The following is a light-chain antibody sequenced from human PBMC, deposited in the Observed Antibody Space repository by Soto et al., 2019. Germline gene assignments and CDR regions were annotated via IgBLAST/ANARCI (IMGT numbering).Light chain of an antibody. CDR3: LQQNSYTRT. V-gene: IGKV1-17*01. J-gene: IGKJ1*01. CDR1: QSMSSY. Sequence: DIQMTQSPSSLSASVGDRVTITCRASQSMSSYLNWYQQKLGLAPKRLIAALSRLQPGVPSSSSDSGSGTDFSLTLNSLQPEHSATYLCLQQNSYTRTFGQGTKV. CDR2: ALS.